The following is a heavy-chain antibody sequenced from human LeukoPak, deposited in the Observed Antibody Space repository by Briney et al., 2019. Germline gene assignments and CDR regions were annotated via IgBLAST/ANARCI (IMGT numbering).Heavy chain of an antibody. V-gene: IGHV3-23*01. D-gene: IGHD6-13*01. Sequence: GGSLRPSCAASGFAFSSYVMSWVRQAPGKGLEWVSVISESGGSTHYADSVKGRFTISRDNSKNTLYLQMNSLRAEDTAVYYCAKDAPVNSGYSSSWYEFDYWGQGTLVTVSS. J-gene: IGHJ4*02. CDR3: AKDAPVNSGYSSSWYEFDY. CDR1: GFAFSSYV. CDR2: ISESGGST.